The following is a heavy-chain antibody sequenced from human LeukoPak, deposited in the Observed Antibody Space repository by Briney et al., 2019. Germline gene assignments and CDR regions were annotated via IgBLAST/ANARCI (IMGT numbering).Heavy chain of an antibody. CDR1: GYSFTSYW. D-gene: IGHD3-22*01. CDR3: ARQDYYDSSGYYYVAEYFQH. V-gene: IGHV5-51*01. J-gene: IGHJ1*01. CDR2: IYPADSDT. Sequence: GESLKISCKGSGYSFTSYWIGWVRQMPGKGLEWMGIIYPADSDTRYSPSFQGQVTISADKSISTAYLQWSSLKASDTAMYYCARQDYYDSSGYYYVAEYFQHWGQGTLVTVSS.